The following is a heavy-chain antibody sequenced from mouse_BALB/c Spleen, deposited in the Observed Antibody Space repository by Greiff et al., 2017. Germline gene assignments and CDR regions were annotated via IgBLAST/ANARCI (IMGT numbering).Heavy chain of an antibody. Sequence: VKLVESGPGLVAPSQSLSITCTVSGFSLTSYGVHWVRQPPGKGLEWLGVIWAGGSTNYNSALMSRLSISKDNSKSQVFLKMNSLQTDDTAMYYCARDGGSYWYFDVWGAGTTVTVSS. CDR1: GFSLTSYG. V-gene: IGHV2-9*02. CDR3: ARDGGSYWYFDV. CDR2: IWAGGST. D-gene: IGHD1-1*02. J-gene: IGHJ1*01.